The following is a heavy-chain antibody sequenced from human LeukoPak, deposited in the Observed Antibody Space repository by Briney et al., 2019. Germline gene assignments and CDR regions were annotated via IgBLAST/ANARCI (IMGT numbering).Heavy chain of an antibody. V-gene: IGHV4-61*01. D-gene: IGHD1-26*01. Sequence: PSETLSPTCTVSGGSVSSGSYYWSWIRQPPGKGLEWIGYIYYSGITNYNPSLKSRVTISVDTSKNQFSLKLSSVTAADTAVYYCARDRGAASDAFDIWGQGTMVTVSS. J-gene: IGHJ3*02. CDR1: GGSVSSGSYY. CDR3: ARDRGAASDAFDI. CDR2: IYYSGIT.